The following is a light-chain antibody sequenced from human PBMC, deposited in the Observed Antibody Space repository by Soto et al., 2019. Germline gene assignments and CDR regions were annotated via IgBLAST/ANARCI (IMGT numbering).Light chain of an antibody. CDR3: QSYDSSLIGAYV. CDR2: GNI. J-gene: IGLJ1*01. Sequence: QSVLTQPPSVSGAPGQRVTISCTGSSSNIGAGYDVHWYQQLPGTAPKLLIYGNINRPSGVPDRFSGSKSGTSASLAITGLQAEDEADYYCQSYDSSLIGAYVFGTGTKVTVL. CDR1: SSNIGAGYD. V-gene: IGLV1-40*01.